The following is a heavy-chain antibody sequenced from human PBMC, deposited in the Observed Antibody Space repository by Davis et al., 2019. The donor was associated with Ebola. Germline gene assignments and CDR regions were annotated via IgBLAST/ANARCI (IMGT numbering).Heavy chain of an antibody. CDR1: GCTFSSYA. CDR3: AKGQGFPYYDILTGYGYYYYGMDV. CDR2: ISGSGGST. V-gene: IGHV3-23*01. Sequence: GESLKISCAASGCTFSSYAMSWVRQAPGKGLEWVSAISGSGGSTYYADSVKGRFTISRDNSKNTLYLQMNSLRAEDTAVYYCAKGQGFPYYDILTGYGYYYYGMDVWGQGTTVTVSS. J-gene: IGHJ6*02. D-gene: IGHD3-9*01.